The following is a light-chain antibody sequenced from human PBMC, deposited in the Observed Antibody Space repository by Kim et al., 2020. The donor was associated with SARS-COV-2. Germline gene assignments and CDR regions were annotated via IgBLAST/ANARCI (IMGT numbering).Light chain of an antibody. Sequence: EIVLTQSPGTLSLSPGERATLSCRASQSVESNYLAWYQQRPGQAPRLLIHGASSRATGIPDRFSGSGSGTAFILTISRLEPEDFAVYHCQQYGSSPHTFGQGTKVDIK. J-gene: IGKJ2*01. V-gene: IGKV3-20*01. CDR2: GAS. CDR3: QQYGSSPHT. CDR1: QSVESNY.